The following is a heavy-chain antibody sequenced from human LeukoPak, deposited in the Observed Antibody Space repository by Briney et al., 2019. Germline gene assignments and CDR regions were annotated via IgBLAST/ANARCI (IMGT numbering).Heavy chain of an antibody. J-gene: IGHJ4*02. CDR3: ARDPPAVSINTYA. Sequence: GGSLRLFCAASGFTIGNNYMNWVRQAPGKGLDWVSLIFSHGETSYADSVKGRFTISRDNSKNTLYLQMNGLRVEDTAVYYCARDPPAVSINTYAWGQGTLVTVSS. D-gene: IGHD2-8*01. V-gene: IGHV3-66*01. CDR1: GFTIGNNY. CDR2: IFSHGET.